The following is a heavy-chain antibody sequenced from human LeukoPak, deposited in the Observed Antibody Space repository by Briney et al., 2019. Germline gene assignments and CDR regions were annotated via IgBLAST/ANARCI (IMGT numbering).Heavy chain of an antibody. D-gene: IGHD3-16*01. CDR3: ARDRVLHYFDY. V-gene: IGHV3-33*08. CDR2: IWYDGSDK. J-gene: IGHJ4*02. CDR1: GFTFSAFW. Sequence: QPGGSLRLSCAASGFTFSAFWMTWVRQAPGKGLEWVAVIWYDGSDKYYADSVKGRFTISRDNSKNTLYLQMTSLRADDTAVYYCARDRVLHYFDYWGQGALVTVSS.